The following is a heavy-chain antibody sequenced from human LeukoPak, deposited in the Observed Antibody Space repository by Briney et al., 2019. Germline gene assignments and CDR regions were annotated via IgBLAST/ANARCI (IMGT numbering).Heavy chain of an antibody. CDR3: AREHWDFDY. J-gene: IGHJ4*02. V-gene: IGHV3-23*01. D-gene: IGHD7-27*01. Sequence: GGSLRLSCAASGFTFSSYAMTWVRQAPGKGLEWVTEISGSGESTYYGDSVKGRFTISRDNSKNTLYLQMNSLRAGDTAIYYCAREHWDFDYWGQGTLVTVSS. CDR1: GFTFSSYA. CDR2: ISGSGEST.